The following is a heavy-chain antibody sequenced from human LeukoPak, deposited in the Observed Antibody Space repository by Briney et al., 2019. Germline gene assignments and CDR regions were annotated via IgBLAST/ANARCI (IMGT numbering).Heavy chain of an antibody. V-gene: IGHV3-53*01. CDR3: ARDYEDYYRYGMDV. CDR2: IYSGGST. Sequence: GGSLRLSCTGAGFTFATYTFNWVRQAPGKGLEWVSFIYSGGSTHYADSVKGRFTISRDDSKNTLYLQMKSLRAEDTAVYYCARDYEDYYRYGMDVWGQGTTVTVSS. D-gene: IGHD5-12*01. J-gene: IGHJ6*02. CDR1: GFTFATYT.